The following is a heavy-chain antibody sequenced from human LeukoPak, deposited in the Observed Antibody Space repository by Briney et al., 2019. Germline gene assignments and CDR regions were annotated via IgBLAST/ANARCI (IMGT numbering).Heavy chain of an antibody. V-gene: IGHV1-18*01. J-gene: IGHJ4*02. CDR2: ISAYNGNT. CDR3: ARVMVAGTPGDY. Sequence: GASVSVSFTASGYTFTSYDINWVRQAPGQGLEWMGWISAYNGNTNYAQKLQGRVTMTTDTSTSTAYMELRSLRSDDTAVYYCARVMVAGTPGDYWGQGTLVTVSS. D-gene: IGHD6-19*01. CDR1: GYTFTSYD.